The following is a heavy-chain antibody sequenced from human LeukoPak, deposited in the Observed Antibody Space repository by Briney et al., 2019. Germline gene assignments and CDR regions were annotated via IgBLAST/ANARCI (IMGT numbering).Heavy chain of an antibody. CDR3: AKGQLKFDY. CDR1: GFTFSSYA. CDR2: ISGSGGNT. D-gene: IGHD1-1*01. V-gene: IGHV3-23*01. J-gene: IGHJ4*02. Sequence: GGSLRLSCAASGFTFSSYAMSWVRQAPGKGLEWVSGISGSGGNTNYVDSVKGRFTISRDNSKNTLYLQTNSLRAEDTAVYYCAKGQLKFDYWGQGTLVTVSS.